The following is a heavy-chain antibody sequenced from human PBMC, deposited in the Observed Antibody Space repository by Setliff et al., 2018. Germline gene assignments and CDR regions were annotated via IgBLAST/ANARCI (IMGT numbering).Heavy chain of an antibody. J-gene: IGHJ4*02. V-gene: IGHV3-23*01. CDR1: GFTFSDYW. D-gene: IGHD6-19*01. CDR3: AKSRGQWSFDY. CDR2: IRSGGGNT. Sequence: PGGSLRLSCVGSGFTFSDYWMSWVRQAPGKGLEWVSGIRSGGGNTYYADSVKGRFTISRDNSKNTLYLQMNSLRAEDTAVYYCAKSRGQWSFDYWGQGTLVTVSS.